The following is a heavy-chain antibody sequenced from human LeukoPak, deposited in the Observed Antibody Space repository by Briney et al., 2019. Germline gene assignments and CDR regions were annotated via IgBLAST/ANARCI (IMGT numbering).Heavy chain of an antibody. V-gene: IGHV4-38-2*01. D-gene: IGHD5-18*01. CDR2: IYHSGST. J-gene: IGHJ4*02. CDR1: DYSISSGYY. Sequence: PSETLSLTCAVSDYSISSGYYWGCIRQPPGKELEWIGNIYHSGSTSYNPSLKSRVTISVDTSKNQFSLKLSSVTAADTAVYYCARYNYGCFDYWGQGTLVTVSS. CDR3: ARYNYGCFDY.